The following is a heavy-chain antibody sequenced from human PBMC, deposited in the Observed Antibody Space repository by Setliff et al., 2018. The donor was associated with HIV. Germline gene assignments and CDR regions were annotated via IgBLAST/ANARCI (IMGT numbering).Heavy chain of an antibody. CDR3: ARDLWVAKDTASLPASGY. D-gene: IGHD5-18*01. V-gene: IGHV3-23*01. J-gene: IGHJ4*02. Sequence: GGSLRLSCAASGFTFSSYAMSWVRQAPGKGLEWVSAISGRGGSTYYADSVKGRFTISRDNAKNSLYLQMNSLRAEDTAVYFCARDLWVAKDTASLPASGYWGQGTLVTVSS. CDR2: ISGRGGST. CDR1: GFTFSSYA.